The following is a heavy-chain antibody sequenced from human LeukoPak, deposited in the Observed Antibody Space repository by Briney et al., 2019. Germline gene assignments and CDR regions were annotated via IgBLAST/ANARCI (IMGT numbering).Heavy chain of an antibody. J-gene: IGHJ3*02. D-gene: IGHD1-26*01. CDR1: GGTFSSYA. CDR3: ASYRIVGATPLDAFDI. Sequence: SVKVSCKASGGTFSSYAISWVRQAPGQGLEWMGGIIPIFGTANYAQKFQGRVTITADKSTSTAYMELSSLRSEDTAMYYCASYRIVGATPLDAFDIWGQGTMVTVSS. CDR2: IIPIFGTA. V-gene: IGHV1-69*06.